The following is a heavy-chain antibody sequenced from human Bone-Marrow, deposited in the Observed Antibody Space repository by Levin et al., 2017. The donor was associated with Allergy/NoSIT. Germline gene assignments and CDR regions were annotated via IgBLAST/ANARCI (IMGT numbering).Heavy chain of an antibody. D-gene: IGHD6-19*01. CDR3: ASPLNIAVSGTVDAPDH. J-gene: IGHJ4*02. Sequence: NPGGSLRLSCTAYGSTFSNYAINWVRQGPGQGLEWMGRVIPALGIANYAQKFQGRLKITVDESTTTSYMELSGLRPGDTAVYYCASPLNIAVSGTVDAPDHWGQGTLVTVSS. CDR2: VIPALGIA. V-gene: IGHV1-69*04. CDR1: GSTFSNYA.